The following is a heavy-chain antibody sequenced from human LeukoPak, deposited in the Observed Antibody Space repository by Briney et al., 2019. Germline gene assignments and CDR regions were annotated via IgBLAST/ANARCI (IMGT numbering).Heavy chain of an antibody. J-gene: IGHJ4*02. CDR2: IYHRANT. V-gene: IGHV4-59*11. D-gene: IGHD3-9*01. Sequence: TSETLSLTCIVSGAAMTSHHRNWIRQTPGKRLEWIGYIYHRANTNFITSYSSSLRSRVSMSVDMSKNHFSLSLTSVTAADTAIYYCSGGRSSRYSDYWGQGALVTVFS. CDR1: GAAMTSHH. CDR3: SGGRSSRYSDY.